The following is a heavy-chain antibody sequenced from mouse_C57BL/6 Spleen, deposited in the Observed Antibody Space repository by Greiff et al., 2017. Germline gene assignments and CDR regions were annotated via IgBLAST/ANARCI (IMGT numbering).Heavy chain of an antibody. D-gene: IGHD6-2*01. J-gene: IGHJ4*01. CDR3: ARSSLGYYYARDY. Sequence: VQLHQSGPELVKPGASVKISCKASGYTFTDYYMNWVKQSHGKSLEWIGDINPNNGGTSYNQKFKGKATLTVDKSSSTAYMELRSLTSEDSAVYYWARSSLGYYYARDYWGQGTAVTVSS. CDR2: INPNNGGT. CDR1: GYTFTDYY. V-gene: IGHV1-26*01.